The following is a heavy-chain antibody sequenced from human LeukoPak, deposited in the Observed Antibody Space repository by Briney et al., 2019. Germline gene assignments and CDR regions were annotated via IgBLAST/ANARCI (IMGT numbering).Heavy chain of an antibody. CDR2: IWYDGSHK. D-gene: IGHD6-19*01. CDR3: AKSGVAGDY. J-gene: IGHJ4*02. V-gene: IGHV3-30*02. CDR1: GFTFSSYG. Sequence: PGGSLRLSCAASGFTFSSYGVHWVRQTPGKGLEWVAIIWYDGSHKNYADSVKGRFTISRDNYKNMLYLQMNSLRAEDTAVYYCAKSGVAGDYWGQGTLVTVSS.